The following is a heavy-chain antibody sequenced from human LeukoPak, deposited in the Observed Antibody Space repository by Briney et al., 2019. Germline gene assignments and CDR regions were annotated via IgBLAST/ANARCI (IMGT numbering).Heavy chain of an antibody. J-gene: IGHJ3*02. D-gene: IGHD3-22*01. CDR1: GFTFSTYG. Sequence: GGSLRLSCAASGFTFSTYGMDWVRQAPGKGLEWVAFVGDDGSDNYYVDSVKGRFTISRDNSKNTLYLQMNSLRAEDTAVYYCAKENYDSSGYYYVYAFDIWGQGTMVTVSS. CDR2: VGDDGSDN. CDR3: AKENYDSSGYYYVYAFDI. V-gene: IGHV3-30*02.